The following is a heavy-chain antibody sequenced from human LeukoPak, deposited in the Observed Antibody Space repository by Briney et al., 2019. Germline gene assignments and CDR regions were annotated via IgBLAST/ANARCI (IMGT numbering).Heavy chain of an antibody. D-gene: IGHD4-17*01. J-gene: IGHJ4*02. CDR3: ARGRPNDYGAH. V-gene: IGHV4-30-2*01. CDR1: GGSISSGGYY. Sequence: TTSETLSLTCTVSGGSISSGGYYWSWIRQPPGKGLEWIGYIYHSGSTYYNPSLKSRVTISVDRSKNQFSLKLSSVTAADTAVYYCARGRPNDYGAHWGQGTLVTVSS. CDR2: IYHSGST.